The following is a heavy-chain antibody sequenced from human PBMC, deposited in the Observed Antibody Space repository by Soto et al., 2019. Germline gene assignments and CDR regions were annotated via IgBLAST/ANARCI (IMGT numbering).Heavy chain of an antibody. Sequence: QVQLVQSGAEVKKPGASVMVSCKASGYTFSKYAMQWVRQALGQRPEWMGWINACNGNTKYSEKFQARFTLTRDTYANTADMALRSLTSDDEALYYCARGIWVSTSASYYFDSWGQGTQVTVSS. D-gene: IGHD2-15*01. CDR2: INACNGNT. J-gene: IGHJ4*02. CDR3: ARGIWVSTSASYYFDS. V-gene: IGHV1-3*01. CDR1: GYTFSKYA.